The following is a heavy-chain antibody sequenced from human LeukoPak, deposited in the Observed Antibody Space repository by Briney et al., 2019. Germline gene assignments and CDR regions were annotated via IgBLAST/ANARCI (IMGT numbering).Heavy chain of an antibody. CDR1: GYTFTSYD. CDR2: MNPNSGNT. CDR3: ARSPTYYDILTGLSD. J-gene: IGHJ4*02. Sequence: ASVKVSCKASGYTFTSYDINWVRQATGQGLEWMEWMNPNSGNTGYAQKFQGRVTMTRNTSISTAYMELSSLRSEDTAVYYCARSPTYYDILTGLSDWGQGTLVTVSS. D-gene: IGHD3-9*01. V-gene: IGHV1-8*01.